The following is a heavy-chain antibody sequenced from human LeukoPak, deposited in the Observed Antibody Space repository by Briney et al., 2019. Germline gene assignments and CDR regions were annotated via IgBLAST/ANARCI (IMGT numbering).Heavy chain of an antibody. J-gene: IGHJ5*02. CDR1: GGSISSGSYC. Sequence: PSQTLSLTCTVSGGSISSGSYCWSWIRQPAGKGLEWIGRIYTSGSTNYNPSLKSRVTISVDTSKNQFSLKLSSVTAADTAVYYCARVAVTMVRGVIIGWFDPWGQGTLVTVSS. V-gene: IGHV4-61*02. D-gene: IGHD3-10*01. CDR3: ARVAVTMVRGVIIGWFDP. CDR2: IYTSGST.